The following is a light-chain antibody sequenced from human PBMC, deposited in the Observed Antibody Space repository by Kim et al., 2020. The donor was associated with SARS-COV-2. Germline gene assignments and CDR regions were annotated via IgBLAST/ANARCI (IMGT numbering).Light chain of an antibody. Sequence: GQSITISCTGTSSDVWSYNLVSWYQQHPGKAPKLMIYEVNKRPSGVSNRFSGSKSGNTASLTISGLQAEDEADYYCSSYAGSTSVVFGGGTQLTVL. CDR3: SSYAGSTSVV. CDR2: EVN. J-gene: IGLJ2*01. V-gene: IGLV2-23*02. CDR1: SSDVWSYNL.